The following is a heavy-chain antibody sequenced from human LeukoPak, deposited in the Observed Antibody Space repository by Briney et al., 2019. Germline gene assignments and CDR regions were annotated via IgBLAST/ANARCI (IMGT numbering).Heavy chain of an antibody. J-gene: IGHJ5*02. Sequence: GGSLRLSCTASGLTFGTDWMSWARQAPGKGLEWVAAIKPDEGEKYYVASVEGRFTVSRDNAKNTLFLQMNNLRVEDTALYFCVRHSITRALDLWGQGTLVVVSS. V-gene: IGHV3-7*03. CDR1: GLTFGTDW. D-gene: IGHD7-27*01. CDR2: IKPDEGEK. CDR3: VRHSITRALDL.